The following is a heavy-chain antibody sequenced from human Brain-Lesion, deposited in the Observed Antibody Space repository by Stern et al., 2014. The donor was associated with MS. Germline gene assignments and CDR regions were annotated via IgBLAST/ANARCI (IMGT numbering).Heavy chain of an antibody. CDR1: GFTFDDYA. Sequence: QLVESGGDLVQPGRSLRLSCAAFGFTFDDYAMHWVRQAPGKGLEWVAGIRWNSGTIGYADSVKGRFTTSRDNAYSSLYLQMNSLRPEDTALYYCARDITGSSAYFAYWGQGTPVTVSS. J-gene: IGHJ4*02. CDR3: ARDITGSSAYFAY. V-gene: IGHV3-9*01. CDR2: IRWNSGTI. D-gene: IGHD1-14*01.